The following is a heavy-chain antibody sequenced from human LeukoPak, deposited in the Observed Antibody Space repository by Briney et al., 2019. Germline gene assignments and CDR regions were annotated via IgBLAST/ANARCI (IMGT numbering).Heavy chain of an antibody. CDR1: GGSISSYY. CDR2: IHYSGST. J-gene: IGHJ4*02. V-gene: IGHV4-59*01. D-gene: IGHD2/OR15-2a*01. CDR3: ARVNTAGTPTPFFDY. Sequence: SETLSLTCTVSGGSISSYYWSWIRQPPGKGLEWIGYIHYSGSTNYNPSLKSRVTISVDTSKNQFSLKLSSVTAADTAVYYCARVNTAGTPTPFFDYWGQGTLVTVSS.